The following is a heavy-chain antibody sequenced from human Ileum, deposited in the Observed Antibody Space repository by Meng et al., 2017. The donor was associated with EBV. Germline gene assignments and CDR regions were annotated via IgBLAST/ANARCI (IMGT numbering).Heavy chain of an antibody. CDR3: ASNGAFSLDH. CDR1: GESNSNEHW. J-gene: IGHJ4*02. CDR2: IHHTRGP. D-gene: IGHD2-8*01. Sequence: QVQLQESGPGPAGPSGTLSLTCSVSGESNSNEHWWSWVRQSPGKGLEWIGEIHHTRGPNYNPSLKSRVIISVDKSNNHFSLRLSAVTAADTAVYYCASNGAFSLDHWGQGTLVTVSS. V-gene: IGHV4-4*02.